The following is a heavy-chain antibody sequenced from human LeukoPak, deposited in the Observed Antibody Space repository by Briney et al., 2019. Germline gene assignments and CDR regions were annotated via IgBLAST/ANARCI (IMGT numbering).Heavy chain of an antibody. CDR2: IKEDGSKK. D-gene: IGHD3-22*01. V-gene: IGHV3-7*01. J-gene: IGHJ3*01. Sequence: GGSLRLSCAASGFTFSDYWMTWVRQAPGKGPEWVANIKEDGSKKYYVDSVKGRFTISRDNVKNSLYLQMNSLRAEDTAVYYCAKDYYYDPVDAFDVWGQGTMVSVSS. CDR3: AKDYYYDPVDAFDV. CDR1: GFTFSDYW.